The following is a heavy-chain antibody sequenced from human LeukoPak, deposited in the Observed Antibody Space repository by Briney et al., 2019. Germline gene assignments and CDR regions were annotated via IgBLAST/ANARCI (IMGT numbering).Heavy chain of an antibody. D-gene: IGHD4-17*01. J-gene: IGHJ4*02. Sequence: SETLSLTCPVSGGSISSYYWSWIRQPAGKGLEWIGRIYTSGSTNYNPSLKSRVTMAVDTSKIQFSLKLSSVTAADTAVYYCAREPDYGDYFDYWGQGTLVTVSS. CDR3: AREPDYGDYFDY. CDR2: IYTSGST. CDR1: GGSISSYY. V-gene: IGHV4-4*07.